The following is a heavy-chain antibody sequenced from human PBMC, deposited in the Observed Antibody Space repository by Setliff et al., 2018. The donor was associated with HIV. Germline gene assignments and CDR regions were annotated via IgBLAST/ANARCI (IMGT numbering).Heavy chain of an antibody. CDR3: ARASYYYDSSGWVDY. CDR1: GFTFSPYA. CDR2: IWADEITK. J-gene: IGHJ4*02. Sequence: GGSLRLSCATSGFTFSPYAIHWVRQAPGMGLEWVAMIWADEITKFYADSVKGRFTISRDNSKNTMYLQMNTLRVEDTAVYYCARASYYYDSSGWVDYWGQGTLVTVSS. V-gene: IGHV3-33*01. D-gene: IGHD3-22*01.